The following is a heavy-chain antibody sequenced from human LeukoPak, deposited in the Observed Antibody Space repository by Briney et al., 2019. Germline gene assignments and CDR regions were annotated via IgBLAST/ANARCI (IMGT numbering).Heavy chain of an antibody. V-gene: IGHV4-59*01. J-gene: IGHJ4*02. CDR2: IYYSGST. D-gene: IGHD3-10*01. CDR3: ARAMVRGVINY. CDR1: GGSISSYY. Sequence: PSETLSLTCTVSGGSISSYYWSWIRQPPGKGLEWIGYIYYSGSTNYNPSLKSRVTTSVDTSKNQFSLKLSSVAAADTAVYYCARAMVRGVINYWGQGTLVTVSS.